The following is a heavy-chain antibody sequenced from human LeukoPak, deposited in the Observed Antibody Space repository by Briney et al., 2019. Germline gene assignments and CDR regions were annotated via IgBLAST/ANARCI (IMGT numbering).Heavy chain of an antibody. CDR1: GFTFSSYA. Sequence: PGGSLRLSCAASGFTFSSYAMSWVRQTPGKGLEWVSAISGSGGSTYYADSVKGRFTISRDNSKNTLYLQMNSLRAEDTAVYYCAKDPLLGGADQRYFDYWGQGTLVTVSS. CDR3: AKDPLLGGADQRYFDY. J-gene: IGHJ4*02. V-gene: IGHV3-23*01. CDR2: ISGSGGST. D-gene: IGHD3-16*01.